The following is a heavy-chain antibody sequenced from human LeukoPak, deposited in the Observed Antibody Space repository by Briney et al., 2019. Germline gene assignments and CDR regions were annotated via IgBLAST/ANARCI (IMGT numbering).Heavy chain of an antibody. V-gene: IGHV1-46*01. J-gene: IGHJ6*03. CDR2: INPSGGST. Sequence: ASVKVSCKASGYTFTSYYMHWVRQAPGEGLEWMGIINPSGGSTSYAQKFQGRVTMTRDMSTSTVYMELSSLRSEDTAVYYCARGLYYDSSGFYYMDVWGKGTTVTVSS. D-gene: IGHD3-22*01. CDR1: GYTFTSYY. CDR3: ARGLYYDSSGFYYMDV.